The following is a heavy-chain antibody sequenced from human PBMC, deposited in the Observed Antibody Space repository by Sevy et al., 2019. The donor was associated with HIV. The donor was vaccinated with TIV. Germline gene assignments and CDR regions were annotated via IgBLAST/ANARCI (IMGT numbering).Heavy chain of an antibody. Sequence: SETLSLTCTVSGGSISSYYWSWIRQPPGKGLEWIGYIYYSGSTNYNPSPKSRVTISVDKSTNQFSLKLSSVTAADTAVYYCSGIGQQLVQGYYYYGMDVWGQGTTVTVSS. CDR3: SGIGQQLVQGYYYYGMDV. CDR2: IYYSGST. V-gene: IGHV4-59*01. D-gene: IGHD6-13*01. J-gene: IGHJ6*02. CDR1: GGSISSYY.